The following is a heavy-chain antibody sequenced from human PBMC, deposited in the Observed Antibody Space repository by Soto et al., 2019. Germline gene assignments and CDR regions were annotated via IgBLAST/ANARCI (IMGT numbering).Heavy chain of an antibody. D-gene: IGHD3-10*01. V-gene: IGHV3-21*01. CDR2: ISSSSSYI. Sequence: VGSLRLSCAASGFTFSSYSMNWVRQAPGKGLEWVSSISSSSSYIYYADSVKGRFTISRDNAKNSLYLQMNSLRAEDTAVYYCARDRVGRMVRGAPNSYYYYGMDVCGQRTTVTVSS. CDR3: ARDRVGRMVRGAPNSYYYYGMDV. CDR1: GFTFSSYS. J-gene: IGHJ6*02.